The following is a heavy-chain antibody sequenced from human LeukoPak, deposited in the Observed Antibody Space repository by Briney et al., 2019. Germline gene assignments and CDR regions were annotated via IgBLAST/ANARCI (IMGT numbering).Heavy chain of an antibody. CDR2: IYYSGST. J-gene: IGHJ3*02. Sequence: SETLFLTCTVSGGSISSYYWSWIRQPPGKGLEWIGYIYYSGSTYYNPSLKSRVTISVDTSKNQFSLKLSSVTAADTAVYYCARVVEQAGYSYGDDAFDIWGQGTMVTVSS. D-gene: IGHD5-18*01. V-gene: IGHV4-59*08. CDR1: GGSISSYY. CDR3: ARVVEQAGYSYGDDAFDI.